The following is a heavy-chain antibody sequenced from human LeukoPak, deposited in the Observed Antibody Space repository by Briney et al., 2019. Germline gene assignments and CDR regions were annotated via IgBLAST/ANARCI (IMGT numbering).Heavy chain of an antibody. V-gene: IGHV4-61*01. CDR2: IYYSGST. J-gene: IGHJ5*02. CDR3: ARDRDRSGGGWFDP. CDR1: GGSVSSGSYY. D-gene: IGHD4-23*01. Sequence: SETLSLTCTVSGGSVSSGSYYWSWIRQPPWKGLEWIGYIYYSGSTNYNPSLKSRVTISVDTSKNQFSLKLSSVTAADTAVYYCARDRDRSGGGWFDPWGQGTLVTVSS.